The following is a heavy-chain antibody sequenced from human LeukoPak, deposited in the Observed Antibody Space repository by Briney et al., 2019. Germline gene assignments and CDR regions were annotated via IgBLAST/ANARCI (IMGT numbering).Heavy chain of an antibody. J-gene: IGHJ3*02. Sequence: SETLSLTCTVSGGSISSYYWSWIRQPPGKGLEWIGYIYYSGSTNYNPSLKSRVTISVDTSKNQFSLKLSSVTAADTAVYYCARDQTSEVEDAFDIWGQGTMVTVSS. CDR3: ARDQTSEVEDAFDI. D-gene: IGHD1/OR15-1a*01. CDR2: IYYSGST. V-gene: IGHV4-59*01. CDR1: GGSISSYY.